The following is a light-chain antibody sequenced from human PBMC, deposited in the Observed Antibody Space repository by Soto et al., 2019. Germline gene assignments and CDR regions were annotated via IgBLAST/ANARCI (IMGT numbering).Light chain of an antibody. CDR2: SNN. Sequence: QSVLTQPPSTSGTPGQRVTISCSGSSSNIGSNTVNWYQHLPGTAPKLLIYSNNQRPSGVPDRFSGSKSGTSASLAVSGLQSEDEADYYCISYTSSSLYVFGTGTKVTVL. CDR3: ISYTSSSLYV. CDR1: SSNIGSNT. V-gene: IGLV1-44*01. J-gene: IGLJ1*01.